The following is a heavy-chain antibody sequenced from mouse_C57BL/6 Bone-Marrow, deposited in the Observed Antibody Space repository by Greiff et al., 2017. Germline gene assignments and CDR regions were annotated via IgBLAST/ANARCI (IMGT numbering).Heavy chain of an antibody. CDR2: IRSKSNNYAT. CDR1: GFSFNTYA. CDR3: VRHGLAMDY. V-gene: IGHV10-1*01. D-gene: IGHD3-1*01. Sequence: EVKLVESGGGLVQPKGSLKLSCAASGFSFNTYAMNWVRQAPGKGLEWVARIRSKSNNYATYYADSVKDRFTISRDDSESMLYLQMNNLKTEDTAMYYCVRHGLAMDYWGQGTSVTVSS. J-gene: IGHJ4*01.